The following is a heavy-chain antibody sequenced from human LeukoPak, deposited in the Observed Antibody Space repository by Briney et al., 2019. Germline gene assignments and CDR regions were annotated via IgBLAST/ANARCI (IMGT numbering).Heavy chain of an antibody. J-gene: IGHJ4*02. CDR3: AKNRATGMAFYDY. V-gene: IGHV3-23*01. CDR2: ISGDGNYI. D-gene: IGHD5-18*01. Sequence: GGSLRLSCAASGFTFSHYSMSWVRQAPGKGLEWVSAISGDGNYIFYGDSVKGRFTSSRDNSKSTLYLQMSNLRAEDTAVYYCAKNRATGMAFYDYWGQGTQVTVSS. CDR1: GFTFSHYS.